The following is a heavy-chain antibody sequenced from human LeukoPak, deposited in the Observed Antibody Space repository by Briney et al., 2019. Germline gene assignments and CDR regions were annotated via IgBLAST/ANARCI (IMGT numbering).Heavy chain of an antibody. Sequence: GGSLRLSCAASGFTCSSYTMNWVRQAPGKGLEWVSSISSSSSYIYYADSVKGRFTISRDNAKNSLYLQMNSLRAEDTAVYYCARLVGATPPDYWGQGTLVTVSS. CDR1: GFTCSSYT. CDR2: ISSSSSYI. J-gene: IGHJ4*02. V-gene: IGHV3-21*01. CDR3: ARLVGATPPDY. D-gene: IGHD1-26*01.